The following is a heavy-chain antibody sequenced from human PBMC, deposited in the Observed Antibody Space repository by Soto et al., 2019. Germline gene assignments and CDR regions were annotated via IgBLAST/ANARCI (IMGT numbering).Heavy chain of an antibody. J-gene: IGHJ5*02. D-gene: IGHD2-15*01. Sequence: EVQLVESGGGLVQRGGSLRLSCAASGFTFGSYSMNWVRQAPGKGLEWVSYISSSSTTKYYADSVKGRFTISRDNAKNSLYLQMNSLRAEDTAVYYCARDGCSGSNCLTWFDPWGQGTMVTVSS. CDR2: ISSSSTTK. CDR3: ARDGCSGSNCLTWFDP. V-gene: IGHV3-48*01. CDR1: GFTFGSYS.